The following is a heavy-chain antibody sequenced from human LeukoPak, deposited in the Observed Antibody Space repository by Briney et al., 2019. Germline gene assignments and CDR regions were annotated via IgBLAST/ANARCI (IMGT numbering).Heavy chain of an antibody. D-gene: IGHD6-19*01. CDR1: GFTFSSYA. J-gene: IGHJ4*02. CDR3: ARDLSLYSSGFDY. CDR2: ISYDGSNK. V-gene: IGHV3-30-3*01. Sequence: GGSLRPSCAASGFTFSSYAMHWVRQAPGKGLEWVAVISYDGSNKYYADSVKGRFTISRDNSKNTLYLQMNSLRAEDTAVYYCARDLSLYSSGFDYWGQGTLVTVSS.